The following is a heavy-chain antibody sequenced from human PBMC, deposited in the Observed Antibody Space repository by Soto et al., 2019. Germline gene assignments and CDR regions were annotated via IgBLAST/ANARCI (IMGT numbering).Heavy chain of an antibody. CDR2: ISAYSGKT. J-gene: IGHJ4*02. CDR3: GRGPYWGDHQY. D-gene: IGHD3-16*01. CDR1: GYTFTTYG. V-gene: IGHV1-18*01. Sequence: ASVKVSCKTSGYTFTTYGISWVRQAPGQGLEWVGWISAYSGKTHYAQKFQGKVTMTTDTSTNTAYLELRSLRSDDTAVYYCGRGPYWGDHQYWGQRTLVIVSS.